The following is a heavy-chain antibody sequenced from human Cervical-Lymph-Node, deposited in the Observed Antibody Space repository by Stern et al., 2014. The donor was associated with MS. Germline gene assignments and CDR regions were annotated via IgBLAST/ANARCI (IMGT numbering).Heavy chain of an antibody. CDR3: AREGGTTAEYFQH. Sequence: VQLVESGGGVVQPGRSLRLSCAASGFTFSSSGMHWARQAPGKGLEWLAIIWYDGSNRYYADSVKGRFTISRDNSKNTLYLQMNSLRAEDTAVYYCAREGGTTAEYFQHWGQGTLVTVSS. J-gene: IGHJ1*01. CDR2: IWYDGSNR. CDR1: GFTFSSSG. V-gene: IGHV3-33*01. D-gene: IGHD2-15*01.